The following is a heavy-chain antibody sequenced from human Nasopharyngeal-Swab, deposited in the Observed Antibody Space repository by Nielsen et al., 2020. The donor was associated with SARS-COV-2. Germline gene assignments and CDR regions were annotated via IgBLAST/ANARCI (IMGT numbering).Heavy chain of an antibody. Sequence: GESLKISCAASGFTFSSYAMHWVRQAPGKGLEWVAVISYDGSNNYYADSVKGRFTISRDNSKNTLYLQMNSLRAEDTAVYYCARRVEMATVDYWGQGTLVTVSS. V-gene: IGHV3-30-3*01. CDR2: ISYDGSNN. J-gene: IGHJ4*02. CDR3: ARRVEMATVDY. CDR1: GFTFSSYA. D-gene: IGHD5-24*01.